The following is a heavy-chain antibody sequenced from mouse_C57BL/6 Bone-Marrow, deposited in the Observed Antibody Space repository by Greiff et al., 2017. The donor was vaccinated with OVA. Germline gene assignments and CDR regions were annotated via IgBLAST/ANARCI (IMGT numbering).Heavy chain of an antibody. CDR2: ISRGGSYT. CDR1: GFTFSSYG. J-gene: IGHJ1*03. CDR3: SSPYYGSSYWYFDV. D-gene: IGHD1-1*01. Sequence: DVHLVESGGDLVKPGGSLKLSCAASGFTFSSYGMSWVRQTPDKRLEWVATISRGGSYTYYPDSVKGRFTISRDNAKNTLYLQMSSLKSEDTAMYYCSSPYYGSSYWYFDVWGTGTTVTVSS. V-gene: IGHV5-6*01.